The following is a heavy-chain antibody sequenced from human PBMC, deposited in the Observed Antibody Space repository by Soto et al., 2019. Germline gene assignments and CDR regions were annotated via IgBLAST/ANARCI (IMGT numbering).Heavy chain of an antibody. J-gene: IGHJ5*02. CDR1: GDSVSSNSAA. Sequence: PSQTLSLTCAISGDSVSSNSAAWNCISQSPSRGLEWLGRTYYRSKGYNDYALSVKSRITINPDTSKNHFSLQLNSVTPEDTAVYYCAREIAATGTFFWFDPWGQGTLVTVSS. D-gene: IGHD6-13*01. CDR3: AREIAATGTFFWFDP. CDR2: TYYRSKGYN. V-gene: IGHV6-1*01.